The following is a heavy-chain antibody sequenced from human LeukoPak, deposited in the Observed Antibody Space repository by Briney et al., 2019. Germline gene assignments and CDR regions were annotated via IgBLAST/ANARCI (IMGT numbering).Heavy chain of an antibody. CDR2: IYSGGST. CDR1: GFTVSSNY. D-gene: IGHD5-18*01. Sequence: GGSLRLSCAASGFTVSSNYMSWVRQAPGQGLEWVSVIYSGGSTYYADSVKGRFTISRDNSKNTLYLQMNSLRAEDTAVYYCARDLRGYSYGYFDYWGQGTLVTVSS. CDR3: ARDLRGYSYGYFDY. V-gene: IGHV3-53*01. J-gene: IGHJ4*02.